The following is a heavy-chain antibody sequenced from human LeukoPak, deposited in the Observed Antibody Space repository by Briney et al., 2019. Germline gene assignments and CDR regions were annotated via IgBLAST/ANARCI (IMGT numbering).Heavy chain of an antibody. V-gene: IGHV3-7*03. J-gene: IGHJ4*02. CDR2: KKEDGSEK. D-gene: IGHD6-13*01. CDR1: GFIFSSYW. CDR3: ARGPLIAAAGTW. Sequence: GGSLRLSCAVSGFIFSSYWMNWVRQAPGKGLEWVGKKKEDGSEKYYVDSVKGRLTISRDNAKNSTDLQMKSLRGEDTAVYYCARGPLIAAAGTWWGQGTLVTVSS.